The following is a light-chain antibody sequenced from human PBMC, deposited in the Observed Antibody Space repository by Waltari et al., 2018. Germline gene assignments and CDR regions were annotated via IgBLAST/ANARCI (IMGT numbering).Light chain of an antibody. J-gene: IGKJ1*01. V-gene: IGKV1-5*03. Sequence: DIQMTQSPSTLSASVGDRVTITCRASQTIRSWLAWYQHKPGKAPKLLIYKASNLESGVPSSFSGSGSGTEVTLTVSSLQPDDFATYYCQQYDSYPWTFGQGTKVEI. CDR3: QQYDSYPWT. CDR2: KAS. CDR1: QTIRSW.